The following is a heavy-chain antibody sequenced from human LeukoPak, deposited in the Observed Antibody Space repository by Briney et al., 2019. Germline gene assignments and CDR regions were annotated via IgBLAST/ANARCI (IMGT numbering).Heavy chain of an antibody. V-gene: IGHV3-30*18. CDR1: GFTFSSYG. CDR2: ISYDGSNK. D-gene: IGHD6-13*01. Sequence: PGRSLRLSCAASGFTFSSYGMHWVRQAPGKGLEWVAVISYDGSNKYYADSVKGRFTISRDNSKNTLYLQMNSLRAEDTAVYYCAKEISSRYNYYYGMDVWGQGTTVTVSS. CDR3: AKEISSRYNYYYGMDV. J-gene: IGHJ6*02.